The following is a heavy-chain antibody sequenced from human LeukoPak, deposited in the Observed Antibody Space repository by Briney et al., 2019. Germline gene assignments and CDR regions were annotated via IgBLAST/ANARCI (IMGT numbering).Heavy chain of an antibody. V-gene: IGHV4-61*01. J-gene: IGHJ5*02. Sequence: PSETLSLTCTVSGGSISGSSYYWSWIRQPPGKGLEWIGYIYYSGSTNYNPSLKSRVTISVDTSKNQFSLKLSSVTAADTAVYYCASTYYDFWSGYHGVNWFDPWGQGTLVTVSS. D-gene: IGHD3-3*01. CDR1: GGSISGSSYY. CDR2: IYYSGST. CDR3: ASTYYDFWSGYHGVNWFDP.